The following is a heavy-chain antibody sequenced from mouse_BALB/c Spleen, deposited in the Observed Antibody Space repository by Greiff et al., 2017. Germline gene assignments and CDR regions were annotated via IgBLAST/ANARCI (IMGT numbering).Heavy chain of an antibody. CDR1: GYSITSDYA. D-gene: IGHD2-1*01. CDR2: ISYSGST. CDR3: ARLYGNYDFDY. J-gene: IGHJ2*01. V-gene: IGHV3-2*02. Sequence: EVKLVESGPGLVKPSQSLSLTCTVTGYSITSDYAWNWIRQFPGNKLEWMGYISYSGSTSYNPSLKSRISITRDTSKNQFFLQLNSVTTEDTATYYCARLYGNYDFDYWGQGTTLTVSS.